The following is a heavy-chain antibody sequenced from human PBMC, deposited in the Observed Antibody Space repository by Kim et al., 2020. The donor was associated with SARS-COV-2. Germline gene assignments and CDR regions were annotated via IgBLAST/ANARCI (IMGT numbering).Heavy chain of an antibody. D-gene: IGHD2-15*01. CDR3: AKGAYCSGGSCYVDVGFDI. V-gene: IGHV3-23*01. J-gene: IGHJ3*02. Sequence: GRLTISRDNSKNTLYLQMNSLRAEDTAVYYCAKGAYCSGGSCYVDVGFDIWGQGTMVTVSS.